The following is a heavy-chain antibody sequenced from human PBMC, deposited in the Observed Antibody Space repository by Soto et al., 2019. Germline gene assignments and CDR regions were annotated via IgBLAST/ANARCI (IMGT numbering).Heavy chain of an antibody. Sequence: ASVKVSCKASGYTFTSYAMHWVRQAPGQRLEWMGWINAGNGNTKYSQKFQGRVTITRDTYASTAYMELSSLRSEDTAVYYCARGSIVVVVAAENWFDPWGQGTLVTVSS. J-gene: IGHJ5*02. D-gene: IGHD2-15*01. CDR2: INAGNGNT. CDR1: GYTFTSYA. CDR3: ARGSIVVVVAAENWFDP. V-gene: IGHV1-3*01.